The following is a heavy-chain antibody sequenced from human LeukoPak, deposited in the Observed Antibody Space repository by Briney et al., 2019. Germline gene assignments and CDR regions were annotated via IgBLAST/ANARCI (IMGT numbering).Heavy chain of an antibody. J-gene: IGHJ6*03. CDR2: IYYSGST. D-gene: IGHD5-18*01. V-gene: IGHV4-39*01. CDR3: ARGGGYSYGYYYYYMDV. Sequence: PSETLSLTCTVSGGSISSRSYYWGWIRQPPWKGLEWIGSIYYSGSTYYNPSLQSRVTISVDTSKNQFSLKLNSVTAADTAVYYCARGGGYSYGYYYYYMDVWGKGTTVTISS. CDR1: GGSISSRSYY.